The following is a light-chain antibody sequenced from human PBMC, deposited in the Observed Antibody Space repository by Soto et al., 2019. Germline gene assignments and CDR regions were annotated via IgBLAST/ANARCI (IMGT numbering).Light chain of an antibody. Sequence: QSVLTQPASVSGSPGQSITISCTGTSSDVGGYNYVSWYQQHPGKAPKLMIYEVSNRPSGVSNRFSGSKSGNTASLTISGLQADDEADYYCSSYTSSSTYVFGTGTRSPS. J-gene: IGLJ1*01. CDR2: EVS. V-gene: IGLV2-14*01. CDR3: SSYTSSSTYV. CDR1: SSDVGGYNY.